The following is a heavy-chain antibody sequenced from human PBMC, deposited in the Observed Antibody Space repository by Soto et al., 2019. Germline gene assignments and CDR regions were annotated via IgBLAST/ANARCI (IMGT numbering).Heavy chain of an antibody. CDR2: IYPGDSAT. CDR3: ARQAFYYYDSNSHYYTPYFDN. CDR1: GYSFTSYW. J-gene: IGHJ4*02. Sequence: PGESLKISCKGSGYSFTSYWIGWVRQLPGKGLEWMGIIYPGDSATKYSPSFQGQVTMSADKSISTAYLQWSGLKASDTAMYYCARQAFYYYDSNSHYYTPYFDNWAQGTLVTVSS. D-gene: IGHD3-22*01. V-gene: IGHV5-51*01.